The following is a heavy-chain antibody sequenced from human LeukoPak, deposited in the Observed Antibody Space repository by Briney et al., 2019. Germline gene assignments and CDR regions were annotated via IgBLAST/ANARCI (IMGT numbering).Heavy chain of an antibody. CDR1: GGSFTTYY. CDR3: VSYGGSGRYSFDY. Sequence: SETLSLTCTVSGGSFTTYYWSWIRQPPGKGLEWIGYIYYSGTTNYNPSLKSRVTISVDTSKKQFSLKLTSVTAADTAVYYCVSYGGSGRYSFDYWGQGTIDPVS. J-gene: IGHJ4*02. V-gene: IGHV4-59*03. D-gene: IGHD3-10*01. CDR2: IYYSGTT.